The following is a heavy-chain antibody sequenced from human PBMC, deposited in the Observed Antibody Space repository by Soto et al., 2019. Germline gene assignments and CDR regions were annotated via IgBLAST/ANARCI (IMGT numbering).Heavy chain of an antibody. CDR3: GKGGLIRRFDS. CDR1: GFTFRDYV. Sequence: EMQLLDSGGDLVHPGGSLRLSCGASGFTFRDYVMGWVRQAPGKGLEWVSGISGDGESTDYTDSVKGRFTISRDNSKNALYLQMNRLRADETSLYFCGKGGLIRRFDSWGQGTLVTVSS. V-gene: IGHV3-23*01. J-gene: IGHJ4*02. D-gene: IGHD3-16*01. CDR2: ISGDGEST.